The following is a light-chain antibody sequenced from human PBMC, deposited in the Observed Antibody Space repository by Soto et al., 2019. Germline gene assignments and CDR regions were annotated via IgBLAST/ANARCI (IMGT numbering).Light chain of an antibody. CDR3: LLSYNGPYV. CDR1: TGAVTNGHY. CDR2: DTT. V-gene: IGLV7-46*01. Sequence: AVVTQEPSLTVSPGRTVTLTCGSSTGAVTNGHYPYWFQQKPGQAPRTLIYDTTNRHSWTPARFSGSLLGGKAALTLSGAQPEDEAEYYCLLSYNGPYVFGTGTKVTVL. J-gene: IGLJ1*01.